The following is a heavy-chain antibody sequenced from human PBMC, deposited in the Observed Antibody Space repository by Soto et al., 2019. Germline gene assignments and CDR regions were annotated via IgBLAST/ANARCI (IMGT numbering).Heavy chain of an antibody. CDR1: GYSFTSYW. CDR3: ARTSAGGKYYYGTDF. CDR2: IYPGDSDT. J-gene: IGHJ6*02. V-gene: IGHV5-51*01. D-gene: IGHD6-13*01. Sequence: PGESLKISCKGSGYSFTSYWISWVRQMPGKGLEWMGIIYPGDSDTRYSPSFQGQVTISADKSISTAYLQWSSLKASDTAMYYCARTSAGGKYYYGTDFWGQGITVTVSS.